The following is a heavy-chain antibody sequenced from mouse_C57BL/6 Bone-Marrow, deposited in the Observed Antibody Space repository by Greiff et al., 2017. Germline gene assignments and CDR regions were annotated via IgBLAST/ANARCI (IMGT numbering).Heavy chain of an antibody. CDR1: GFTFSSYA. D-gene: IGHD1-1*01. CDR2: ISDGGSYT. CDR3: ARDRDGSGYFDV. J-gene: IGHJ1*03. Sequence: EVKLVESGGGLVKPGGSLKLSCAASGFTFSSYAMSWVRQTPEKRLEWVATISDGGSYTYYPDNVKGRFTISRDNAKNNLYLQMSHLKSEDTAMYYCARDRDGSGYFDVWGTGTTGTVSS. V-gene: IGHV5-4*01.